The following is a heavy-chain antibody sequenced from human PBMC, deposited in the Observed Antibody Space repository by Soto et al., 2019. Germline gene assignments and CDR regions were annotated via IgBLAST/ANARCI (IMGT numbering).Heavy chain of an antibody. CDR3: ARPYSSGEDTDV. CDR2: IDPSDSYT. V-gene: IGHV5-10-1*01. CDR1: GYNFISYW. D-gene: IGHD3-22*01. Sequence: GESLKISCKGSGYNFISYWISWVRQMPGKGLEWMGRIDPSDSYTNYSPSFEGHVTISADKSISTAYLQWSSLKASDTAMYYCARPYSSGEDTDVWGQGTTVTVSS. J-gene: IGHJ6*02.